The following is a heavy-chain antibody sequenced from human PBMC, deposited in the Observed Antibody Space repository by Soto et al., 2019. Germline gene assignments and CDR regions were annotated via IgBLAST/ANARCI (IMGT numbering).Heavy chain of an antibody. V-gene: IGHV3-23*01. CDR3: AKEPVDSSSWYPGSLFGAFDL. CDR1: GFTFSSYA. Sequence: EVQLLESGGGLVQPGGSLRLSCAASGFTFSSYAMSWVRQAPGKGLEWVSAISGSGGSKYYADSVKGRFTISRDNSKNTLYLQMNSVRAEDTAVYYCAKEPVDSSSWYPGSLFGAFDLWGQGTMVTVSS. CDR2: ISGSGGSK. D-gene: IGHD6-13*01. J-gene: IGHJ3*01.